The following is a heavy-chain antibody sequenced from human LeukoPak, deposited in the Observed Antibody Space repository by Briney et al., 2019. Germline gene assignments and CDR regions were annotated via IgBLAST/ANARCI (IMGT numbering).Heavy chain of an antibody. CDR1: GFTFSSYW. V-gene: IGHV3-7*02. Sequence: GGSLRLSCAASGFTFSSYWMTWVRQAPGKGLEWVANIKQDGSEKYYADSVKGRFTISRDNAKNSLYLQMNSLRAEATAVYYCAMLFGPFDPMGYWGQGTLVTVSS. D-gene: IGHD3-9*01. CDR2: IKQDGSEK. CDR3: AMLFGPFDPMGY. J-gene: IGHJ4*02.